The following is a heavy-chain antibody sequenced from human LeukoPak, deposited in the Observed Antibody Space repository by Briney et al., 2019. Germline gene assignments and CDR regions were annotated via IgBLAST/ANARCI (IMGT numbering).Heavy chain of an antibody. CDR2: ISGRDGST. V-gene: IGHV3-23*01. D-gene: IGHD3-22*01. Sequence: GGSLRLSCAASGFAFSTYAMGWVRQAPGKGLEWVSAISGRDGSTYYADSVKGRFSISRDNSKNTVSLQMDSLRAEDTAQYYCAKGGDYFDTSGYYYEGYFDYWGQGTLVTVSS. CDR1: GFAFSTYA. J-gene: IGHJ4*02. CDR3: AKGGDYFDTSGYYYEGYFDY.